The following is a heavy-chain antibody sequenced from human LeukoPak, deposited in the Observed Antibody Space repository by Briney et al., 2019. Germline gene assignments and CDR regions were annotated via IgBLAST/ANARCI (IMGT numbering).Heavy chain of an antibody. D-gene: IGHD7-27*01. Sequence: SQTLSLTCAISGDSVSTKSAGWNWIRQSPSRGLEWLGRTYYRSKWFTDYAVSVKSRLTINPDTSKNQFSLQLNSVTPDDTAVYYCARANWGEYFDHWGQGTLVTVSS. CDR1: GDSVSTKSAG. J-gene: IGHJ4*02. V-gene: IGHV6-1*01. CDR3: ARANWGEYFDH. CDR2: TYYRSKWFT.